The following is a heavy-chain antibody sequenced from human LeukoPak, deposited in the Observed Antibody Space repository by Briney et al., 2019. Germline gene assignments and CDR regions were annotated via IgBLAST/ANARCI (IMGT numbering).Heavy chain of an antibody. CDR2: IYYSGST. J-gene: IGHJ4*02. V-gene: IGHV4-39*01. CDR3: ARHCSSTSCYHY. CDR1: GGSISSSSYY. Sequence: PSETLSLTCTVSGGSISSSSYYWGWIRQPPGKGLEWIGSIYYSGSTYYNPSLKSRVTISVDTSKNQFSLKLSSVTAADTAVYYCARHCSSTSCYHYWGQGTLVTVSS. D-gene: IGHD2-2*01.